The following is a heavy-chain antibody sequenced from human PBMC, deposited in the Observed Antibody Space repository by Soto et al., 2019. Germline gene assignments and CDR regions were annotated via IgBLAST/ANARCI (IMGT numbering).Heavy chain of an antibody. CDR3: TRALHTFGELSFGY. D-gene: IGHD3-10*01. Sequence: GGSLRLSCTASGFTFGDYAMSWFRQAPGKGLEWVGFIRSKAYGGTTEYAASVKGRFTISRDDSKSIAYLQMNSLKTEDTAVYYCTRALHTFGELSFGYWGQGTLVTVSS. CDR2: IRSKAYGGTT. CDR1: GFTFGDYA. J-gene: IGHJ4*02. V-gene: IGHV3-49*03.